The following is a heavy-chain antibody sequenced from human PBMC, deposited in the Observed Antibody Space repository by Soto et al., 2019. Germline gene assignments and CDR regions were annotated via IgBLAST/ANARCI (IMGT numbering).Heavy chain of an antibody. CDR3: AKPLGSGYADAFNM. J-gene: IGHJ3*02. D-gene: IGHD3-3*01. CDR2: ISEDGGKK. Sequence: GSLRLSCAASGFTFSTYVMHWVRQAPGKGLEWVALISEDGGKKYYADSVKGRFTISRDNSKDLLYLQMNSLRAEDTAVYYCAKPLGSGYADAFNMWGRGTMVTVS. CDR1: GFTFSTYV. V-gene: IGHV3-30*18.